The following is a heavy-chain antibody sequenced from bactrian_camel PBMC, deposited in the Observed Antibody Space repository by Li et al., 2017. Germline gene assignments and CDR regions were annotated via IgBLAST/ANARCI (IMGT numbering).Heavy chain of an antibody. J-gene: IGHJ4*01. D-gene: IGHD1*01. CDR2: VNTNGATT. Sequence: VQLVESGGGLVQPGGSLRLSCAASGFYFSEYYMYWVRQAGGKGLEWVSRVNTNGATTDYADSVKGRFTISRGNTMNTAYLQMDSLKSDDTAQYYCVALAWGFNYWGQGTQVTVS. CDR1: GFYFSEYY. CDR3: VALAWGFNY. V-gene: IGHV3S1*01.